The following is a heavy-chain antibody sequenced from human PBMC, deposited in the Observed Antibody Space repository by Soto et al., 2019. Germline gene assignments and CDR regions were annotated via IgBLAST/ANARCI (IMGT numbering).Heavy chain of an antibody. CDR2: INPSGGST. Sequence: ASLKVSCKASGYTFTSDYMHWVRQAPGQGLEWMGIINPSGGSTSYAQKFQGRVTMTRDTSTSTVYMELSSLRSEDTAVYYCARDRAGYSSGWLPRYYYYGMDVWGQGTKVTGSS. CDR1: GYTFTSDY. CDR3: ARDRAGYSSGWLPRYYYYGMDV. V-gene: IGHV1-46*01. J-gene: IGHJ6*02. D-gene: IGHD6-19*01.